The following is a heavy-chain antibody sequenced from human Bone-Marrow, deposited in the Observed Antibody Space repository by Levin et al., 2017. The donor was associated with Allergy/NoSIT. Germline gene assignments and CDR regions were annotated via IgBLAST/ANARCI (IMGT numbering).Heavy chain of an antibody. Sequence: ASVKVSCKASGYTFTTYGISWLRQAPGQGLEWMGWITVYNGDTDYAQNFQGRVSMTADTSTTTAYMEMRSLRSDDTAIYYCARDPICSGGTCFFDHWGQGTLVTVSS. J-gene: IGHJ4*02. V-gene: IGHV1-18*01. D-gene: IGHD2-15*01. CDR3: ARDPICSGGTCFFDH. CDR2: ITVYNGDT. CDR1: GYTFTTYG.